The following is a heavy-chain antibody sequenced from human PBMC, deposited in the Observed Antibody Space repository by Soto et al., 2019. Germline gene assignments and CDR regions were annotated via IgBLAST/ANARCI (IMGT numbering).Heavy chain of an antibody. CDR2: INPDTGST. V-gene: IGHV1-46*01. J-gene: IGHJ6*02. CDR3: ARDPNFSLTFHYYGMDV. CDR1: GYTFTTYN. Sequence: QVHLFQSGAELKKPGAPVKFSCKASGYTFTTYNLPWGRQAPGQGLEGRGIINPDTGSTSPAQNFRGRVSVTRDTSTSTVYMELYSLSSEDTAVYYCARDPNFSLTFHYYGMDVWGQGTTVTVSS.